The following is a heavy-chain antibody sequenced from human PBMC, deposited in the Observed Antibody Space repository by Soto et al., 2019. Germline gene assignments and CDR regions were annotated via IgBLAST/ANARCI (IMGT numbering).Heavy chain of an antibody. CDR1: GFTVSNNY. CDR2: IYSDGST. D-gene: IGHD3-22*01. V-gene: IGHV3-53*01. CDR3: ARGLKIRHDAFDL. J-gene: IGHJ3*01. Sequence: VSLRLSCAPSGFTVSNNYMNWVRQAPGKGLEWVSIIYSDGSTYYADYVKGRFTISRDNSKNTLYLQMDSLRAEDTAVYFCARGLKIRHDAFDLWGPGTMVTVSS.